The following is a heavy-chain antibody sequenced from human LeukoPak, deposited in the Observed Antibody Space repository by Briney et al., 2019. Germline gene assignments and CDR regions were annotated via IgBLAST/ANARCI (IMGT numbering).Heavy chain of an antibody. J-gene: IGHJ4*02. V-gene: IGHV4-4*02. Sequence: SETLSLTCGVSGGSITSTNWWSWFRQPPGQGLEWIGEISLSGLTNYNPSLESRVTMALDKSKNHLSLNLTSVTAADTAVYYCSRENGAFSRFGYWGQGTLVTVPS. CDR1: GGSITSTNW. D-gene: IGHD2-8*01. CDR3: SRENGAFSRFGY. CDR2: ISLSGLT.